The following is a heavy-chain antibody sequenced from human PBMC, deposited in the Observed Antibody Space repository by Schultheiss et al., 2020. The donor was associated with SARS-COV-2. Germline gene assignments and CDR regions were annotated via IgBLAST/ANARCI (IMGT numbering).Heavy chain of an antibody. CDR3: ARDLRAYCGGDCYNEYFQH. D-gene: IGHD2-21*02. CDR2: ISSSGSTI. V-gene: IGHV3-11*01. Sequence: GESLKISCAASGFTFSNAWMSWVRQAPGKGLEWVSYISSSGSTIYYADSVKGRFTISRDNAKNSLYLQMNSLRAEDTAVYYCARDLRAYCGGDCYNEYFQHWGQGTLVTVSS. CDR1: GFTFSNAW. J-gene: IGHJ1*01.